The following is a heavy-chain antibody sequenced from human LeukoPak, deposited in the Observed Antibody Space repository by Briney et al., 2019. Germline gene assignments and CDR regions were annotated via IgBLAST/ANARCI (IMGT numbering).Heavy chain of an antibody. V-gene: IGHV2-5*02. Sequence: KESGPTLVNPTQTLTLTCTFSGFSLSTSGVGVGWIRQPPGKALEWLALIYWDDDKRYSPSLKSRLTITKDTSKNQVVLRMTNMDPVDTATYYCAHTTGGMIVRWFDPWGQGTLVTVSS. J-gene: IGHJ5*02. D-gene: IGHD3-22*01. CDR3: AHTTGGMIVRWFDP. CDR2: IYWDDDK. CDR1: GFSLSTSGVG.